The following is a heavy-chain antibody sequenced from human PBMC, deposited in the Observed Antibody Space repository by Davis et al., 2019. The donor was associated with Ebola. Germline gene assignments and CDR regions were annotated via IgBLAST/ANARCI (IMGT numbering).Heavy chain of an antibody. D-gene: IGHD3-3*01. CDR2: INHSGNT. CDR1: GGSFSDYY. V-gene: IGHV4-34*01. Sequence: MPSETLSLTCAVSGGSFSDYYWSWIRQSPGKGLEWIGEINHSGNTNYNPSLESRLTISMDTSKTQFSLNLSSVTAADTAVYYCARDGARYYDFWSGYYTGGVWFDPWGQGTLVTVSS. J-gene: IGHJ5*02. CDR3: ARDGARYYDFWSGYYTGGVWFDP.